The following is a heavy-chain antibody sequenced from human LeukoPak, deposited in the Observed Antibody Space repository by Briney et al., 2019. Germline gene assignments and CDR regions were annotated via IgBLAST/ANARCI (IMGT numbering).Heavy chain of an antibody. CDR2: IYHSGST. J-gene: IGHJ4*02. Sequence: SETLSLTCTVSGYSISSGYYWGWIRQPPGKGLEWIGIIYHSGSTYYNPPLKSRLTISVDTSKKQFSLKLSTVTAADTAVYSYARDRYSYGYRYFDYWGQGNLVTVST. D-gene: IGHD5-18*01. CDR3: ARDRYSYGYRYFDY. V-gene: IGHV4-38-2*02. CDR1: GYSISSGYY.